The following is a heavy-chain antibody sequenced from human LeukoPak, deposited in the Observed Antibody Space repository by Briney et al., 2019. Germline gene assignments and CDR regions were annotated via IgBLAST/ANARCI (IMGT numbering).Heavy chain of an antibody. CDR2: IYYSGSN. CDR3: ARGGNWNDDAFDI. J-gene: IGHJ3*02. CDR1: GGPICCGDYD. V-gene: IGHV4-30-4*08. D-gene: IGHD1-1*01. Sequence: SQTLSLTCTGSGGPICCGDYDWSWIRQPPGKGLERIGYIYYSGSNYYNPSLKSRVTISGDTSKNQFSLKLSSVAAADTAGYYCARGGNWNDDAFDIWGQGTMVTVSS.